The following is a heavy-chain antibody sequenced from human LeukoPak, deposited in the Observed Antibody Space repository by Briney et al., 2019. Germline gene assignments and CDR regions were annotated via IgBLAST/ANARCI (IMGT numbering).Heavy chain of an antibody. CDR1: GFTFSSYA. CDR2: ISYDGSNK. V-gene: IGHV3-30*04. J-gene: IGHJ4*02. Sequence: GRSLRLSCAASGFTFSSYAMHWVRQAPGKGLEWVAVISYDGSNKYYADSVKGRFTISRDNSKSTLYLQMNSLRAEDTAVYYCARVYSHYGSGSYYNGYFDYWGQGTLVTVSS. D-gene: IGHD3-10*01. CDR3: ARVYSHYGSGSYYNGYFDY.